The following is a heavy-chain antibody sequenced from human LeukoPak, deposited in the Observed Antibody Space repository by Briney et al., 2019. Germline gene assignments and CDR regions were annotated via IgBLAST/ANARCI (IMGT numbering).Heavy chain of an antibody. Sequence: PGGSLRLSCAASGFTFSSYAMSWVRQAPGKGLEWVSAVSGRDTSTYYTDSVKGRFTISRDNSKNTLYLQMNSLSAEDTAIYYCAKWGDYDVLTGYYDSDYWGQGTLVTVSS. D-gene: IGHD3-9*01. CDR1: GFTFSSYA. J-gene: IGHJ4*02. CDR2: VSGRDTST. V-gene: IGHV3-23*01. CDR3: AKWGDYDVLTGYYDSDY.